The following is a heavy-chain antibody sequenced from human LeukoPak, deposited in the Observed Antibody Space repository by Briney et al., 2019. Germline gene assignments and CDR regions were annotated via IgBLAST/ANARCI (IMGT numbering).Heavy chain of an antibody. D-gene: IGHD3-3*01. J-gene: IGHJ4*02. V-gene: IGHV4-38-2*01. Sequence: SETLSLTXAVSGYSISSGYYWGWIRQPPGKGLEWIGSIYHSGSTYYNPSLKSRVTISVDTSKNQFSLKLSSVTAADTAVYYCARLSTIFGVVTHLDYWGQGTLVTVSS. CDR3: ARLSTIFGVVTHLDY. CDR1: GYSISSGYY. CDR2: IYHSGST.